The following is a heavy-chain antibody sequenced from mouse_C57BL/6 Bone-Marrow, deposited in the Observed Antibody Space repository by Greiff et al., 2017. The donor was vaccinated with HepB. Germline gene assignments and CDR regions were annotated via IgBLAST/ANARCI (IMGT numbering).Heavy chain of an antibody. V-gene: IGHV1-22*01. CDR1: GYTFTDYN. J-gene: IGHJ2*01. D-gene: IGHD2-4*01. CDR2: INPNNGGT. CDR3: ARRFYYDYDYFDY. Sequence: VQLQQSGPELVKPGASVKMSCKASGYTFTDYNMHWVKQSHGKSLEWIGYINPNNGGTSYNQKFKGKATLTVNKSSSTAYMELRSLTSEDSAVYYCARRFYYDYDYFDYWGQGTTLTVSS.